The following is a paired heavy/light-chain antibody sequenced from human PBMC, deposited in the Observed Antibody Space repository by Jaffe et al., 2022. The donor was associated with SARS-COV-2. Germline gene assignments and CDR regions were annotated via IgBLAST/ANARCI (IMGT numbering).Light chain of an antibody. Sequence: QSALTQPASVSGSPGQSITISCTGTSSDVGGYNYVSWYQQHPGKAPKLMIYEVSNRPSGVPDRFSGSKSGNTASLTISGLQAEDEADYYCSSYTSSSTPWGWVFGGGTKLTVL. J-gene: IGLJ3*02. CDR2: EVS. CDR3: SSYTSSSTPWGWV. CDR1: SSDVGGYNY. V-gene: IGLV2-14*01.
Heavy chain of an antibody. D-gene: IGHD2-15*01. CDR1: GFTFSSYA. CDR2: ISYDGSNK. V-gene: IGHV3-30-3*01. CDR3: ARDYEDIVVVVAARYYYYGMDV. Sequence: QVQLVESGGGVVQPGRSLRLSCAASGFTFSSYAMHWVRQAPGKGLEWVAVISYDGSNKYYADSVKGRFTISRDNSKNTLYLQMNSLRAEDTAVYYCARDYEDIVVVVAARYYYYGMDVWGQGTTVTVSS. J-gene: IGHJ6*02.